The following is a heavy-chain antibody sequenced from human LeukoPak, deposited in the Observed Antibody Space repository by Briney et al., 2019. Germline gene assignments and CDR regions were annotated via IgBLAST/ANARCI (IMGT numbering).Heavy chain of an antibody. D-gene: IGHD3-9*01. CDR3: ARESDDILTGFDY. CDR1: GGSISSYY. V-gene: IGHV4-59*01. J-gene: IGHJ4*02. CDR2: IYYSGST. Sequence: KPSETLSLTCTVSGGSISSYYWSRIRQPPGKGLEWIGYIYYSGSTNYNPSLKSRVTISVDTSKNQFSLKLSSVTAADTAVYYCARESDDILTGFDYWGQGTLVTVSS.